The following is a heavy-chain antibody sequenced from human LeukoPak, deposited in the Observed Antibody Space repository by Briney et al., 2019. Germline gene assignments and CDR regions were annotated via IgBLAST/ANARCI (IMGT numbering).Heavy chain of an antibody. CDR1: GFTVSSSY. V-gene: IGHV3-53*01. CDR3: ARTITMARVDI. CDR2: IFSGGGT. Sequence: GGSLRLSCAASGFTVSSSYMNWVRQAPGKGLEWVSLIFSGGGTYYTDSVKGRFTISRDNSKNTLFLQMNSLRAEDTAVYYCARTITMARVDIWGQGAMVTVSS. D-gene: IGHD3-10*01. J-gene: IGHJ3*02.